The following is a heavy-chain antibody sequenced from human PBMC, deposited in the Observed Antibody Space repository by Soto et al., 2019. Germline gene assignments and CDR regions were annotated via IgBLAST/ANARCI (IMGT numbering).Heavy chain of an antibody. CDR1: GYSISSGYY. V-gene: IGHV4-38-2*01. CDR3: ERGKLGYCSSTSCSTNWFDP. CDR2: IYHSGST. D-gene: IGHD2-2*01. Sequence: SETLSLTCAVSGYSISSGYYWGWIRQPPGKGLEWIGSIYHSGSTYYNPSLKSRVTISVDTSKNQFSLKLSSVTAADTAVYYCERGKLGYCSSTSCSTNWFDPWGQGTLFTVSS. J-gene: IGHJ5*02.